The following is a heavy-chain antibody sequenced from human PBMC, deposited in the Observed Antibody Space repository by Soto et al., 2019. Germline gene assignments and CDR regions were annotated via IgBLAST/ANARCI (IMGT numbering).Heavy chain of an antibody. CDR1: GGSVSSGRYH. CDR3: SRDDGFGVVPPSMDY. D-gene: IGHD3-3*01. Sequence: QVHLQESGPGLVKPSETLSLICTVSGGSVSSGRYHWGWVRQPPGKGLGWSASIHYSGSAHYNPSPKSRGTTSVDTSKNRFSLRLSSVTAADTAMYYCSRDDGFGVVPPSMDYWGQGTLVTVSS. CDR2: IHYSGSA. V-gene: IGHV4-39*02. J-gene: IGHJ4*02.